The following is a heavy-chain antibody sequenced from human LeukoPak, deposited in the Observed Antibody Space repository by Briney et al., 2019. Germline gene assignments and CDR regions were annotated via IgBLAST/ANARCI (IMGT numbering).Heavy chain of an antibody. CDR3: ARRRGTFGGAGYYFDF. V-gene: IGHV1-8*01. CDR1: GYTFNNYD. D-gene: IGHD3-16*01. J-gene: IGHJ4*02. CDR2: MNPDSGNT. Sequence: ASVTVSCRTSGYTFNNYDINWVRPATGQGLEWMGWMNPDSGNTGYAQKFQGRVTMSRNTSKNIAYMELSSLRFEDTAVYYCARRRGTFGGAGYYFDFWGQGTLVTVSS.